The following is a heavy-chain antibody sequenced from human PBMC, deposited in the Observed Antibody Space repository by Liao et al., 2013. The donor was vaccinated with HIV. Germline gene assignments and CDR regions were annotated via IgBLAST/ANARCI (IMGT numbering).Heavy chain of an antibody. Sequence: HVQLQESGPGLVKPSETLSLTCSVSGGSISPYYWSWIRQPAGKGLEWIGRIYASGTTSYSPSLDRRTTMSVDRSKNQFALKLTSVTAADTAVYYCARAGGYYDFWSGSRTHGTFHIWGQGTMVSVSS. CDR1: GGSISPYY. CDR3: ARAGGYYDFWSGSRTHGTFHI. D-gene: IGHD3-3*01. J-gene: IGHJ3*02. V-gene: IGHV4-4*07. CDR2: IYASGTT.